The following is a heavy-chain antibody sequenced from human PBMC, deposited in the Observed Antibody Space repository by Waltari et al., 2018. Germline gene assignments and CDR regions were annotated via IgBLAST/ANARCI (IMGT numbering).Heavy chain of an antibody. D-gene: IGHD2-8*01. CDR3: ARDRFKWPYYGLDV. J-gene: IGHJ6*02. Sequence: QVQLQESGPGLVKPSETLSLTCTVSGGSISGYYWSWIRKPPGKGLEWIWYIYYGGSTNYNPSLKSRGTISGDTSKNQFSLKLSSVTAADTAVYYCARDRFKWPYYGLDVWGQGTTVTVSS. V-gene: IGHV4-59*01. CDR2: IYYGGST. CDR1: GGSISGYY.